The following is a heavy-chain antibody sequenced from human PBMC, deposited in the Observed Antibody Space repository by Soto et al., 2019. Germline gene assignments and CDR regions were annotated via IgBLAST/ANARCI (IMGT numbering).Heavy chain of an antibody. J-gene: IGHJ5*02. CDR1: GGSISGYY. CDR3: AMTVTTLYNWFDP. CDR2: VYYSGST. Sequence: QVQLQESGPGLVKPSETLSLTCTVSGGSISGYYWSWIRQSPEKGLEWIGHVYYSGSTNYNPSLKSRVTISVDTSKNQFSLNLRSVTAADAAVYCCAMTVTTLYNWFDPWGQGILVTVSS. D-gene: IGHD4-4*01. V-gene: IGHV4-59*08.